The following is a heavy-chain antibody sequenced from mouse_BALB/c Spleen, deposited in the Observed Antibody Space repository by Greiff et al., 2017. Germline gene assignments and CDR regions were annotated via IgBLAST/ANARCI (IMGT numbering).Heavy chain of an antibody. CDR2: ISYDGSN. Sequence: EVKLVESGPGLVKPSQSLSLTCSVTGYSITSGYYWNWIRQFPGNKLEWMGYISYDGSNNYNPSLKNRISITRDTSKNQFFLKLNSVTTEDTATYYCARREWAMDYWGQGTSVTVSS. CDR1: GYSITSGYY. J-gene: IGHJ4*01. V-gene: IGHV3-6*02. CDR3: ARREWAMDY.